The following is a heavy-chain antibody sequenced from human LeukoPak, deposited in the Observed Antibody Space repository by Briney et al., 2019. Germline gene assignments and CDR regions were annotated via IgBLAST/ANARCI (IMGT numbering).Heavy chain of an antibody. V-gene: IGHV3-20*04. Sequence: PGGSLTLSCAASGFTFDDYGMSWVRQAPGKGLEWVSGINWNGGSTGYADSVKGRFTISRDNAKNSLYLQMHSLRAEDTALYYCARAVPAAMGWYFDYWGQGTLVTVSS. D-gene: IGHD2-2*01. CDR1: GFTFDDYG. J-gene: IGHJ4*02. CDR3: ARAVPAAMGWYFDY. CDR2: INWNGGST.